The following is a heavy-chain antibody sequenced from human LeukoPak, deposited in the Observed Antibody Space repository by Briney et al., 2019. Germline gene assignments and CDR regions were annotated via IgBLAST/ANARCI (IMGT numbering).Heavy chain of an antibody. Sequence: GASVKLSCNSSVYTFTGYYMHWVRQAPGQGLEWMGWINPNSGGTNYAQKFQGRVTMTRDTSISTAYMELSRLRSDDTAVYYCATIASAFDYWGQGTLVTVSS. D-gene: IGHD6-13*01. V-gene: IGHV1-2*02. CDR2: INPNSGGT. CDR3: ATIASAFDY. J-gene: IGHJ4*02. CDR1: VYTFTGYY.